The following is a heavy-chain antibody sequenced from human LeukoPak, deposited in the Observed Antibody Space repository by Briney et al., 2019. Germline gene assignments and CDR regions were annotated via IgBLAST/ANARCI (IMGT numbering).Heavy chain of an antibody. CDR3: ARTMEDGDYDY. Sequence: TLSLTCTVSGGSISSGSYYWSWIRQPAGKGLEWIGRIYTSGSTNYNPSLKSRVTISVDTSKNQFSLKLSSVTAADTAVYYCARTMEDGDYDYWGQGTLVTVSS. J-gene: IGHJ4*02. V-gene: IGHV4-61*02. D-gene: IGHD4-17*01. CDR2: IYTSGST. CDR1: GGSISSGSYY.